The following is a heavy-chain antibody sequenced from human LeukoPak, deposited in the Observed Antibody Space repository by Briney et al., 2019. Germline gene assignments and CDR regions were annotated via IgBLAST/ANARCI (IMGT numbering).Heavy chain of an antibody. V-gene: IGHV1-46*01. D-gene: IGHD3-9*01. J-gene: IGHJ6*02. CDR1: GYSFTSFY. CDR2: INPSGGST. Sequence: GASVKVSCKASGYSFTSFYMHWVRQAPGQGLEWMGIINPSGGSTNYVQKFQGRVTMTRDTSTSTVYMELSSLRSEDTAVYYCARESYDILTGYSYYYYYGVDVWGQGTTVTVSS. CDR3: ARESYDILTGYSYYYYYGVDV.